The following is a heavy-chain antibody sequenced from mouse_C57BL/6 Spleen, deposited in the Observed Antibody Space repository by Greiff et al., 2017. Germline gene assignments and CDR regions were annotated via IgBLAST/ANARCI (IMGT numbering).Heavy chain of an antibody. CDR1: GFTFSDYY. CDR2: LSIGGGST. J-gene: IGHJ4*01. CDR3: ARHAYDYDGWAMDY. Sequence: EVKLVESGGGLVQPGGSLKLSCAASGFTFSDYYMYWVRQTPEKRLEWVAYLSIGGGSTYYPDTVKGRFTISRDNAKNTLYLQMSRLKSEDTAMYYCARHAYDYDGWAMDYWGQGTSVTVSS. D-gene: IGHD2-4*01. V-gene: IGHV5-12*01.